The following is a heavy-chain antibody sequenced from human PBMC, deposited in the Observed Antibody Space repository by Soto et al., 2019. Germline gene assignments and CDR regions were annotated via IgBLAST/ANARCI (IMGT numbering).Heavy chain of an antibody. D-gene: IGHD4-17*01. V-gene: IGHV3-23*01. CDR1: GFTFSSYA. J-gene: IGHJ4*02. Sequence: VGSLRLSCAASGFTFSSYAMSWVRQAPGKGLEWVSAISGSGGSTYYADSVKGRFTISRDNSKNTLYLQLNSLRAGDTAVYYCAKGYPYGDTRLFDYWGQGTLVTVSS. CDR3: AKGYPYGDTRLFDY. CDR2: ISGSGGST.